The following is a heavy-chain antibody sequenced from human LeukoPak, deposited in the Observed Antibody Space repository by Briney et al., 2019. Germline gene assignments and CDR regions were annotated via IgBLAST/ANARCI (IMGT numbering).Heavy chain of an antibody. CDR1: GYTFTSYY. CDR3: ATSTPSTIFGVAIMRWSPNYYYYGMDV. D-gene: IGHD3-3*01. J-gene: IGHJ6*02. Sequence: GASVKVSCKASGYTFTSYYMHWVRQAPGQGLEWMGIINPTGGSTSYAQKFQGRVTMTEDTSTDTAYMELSSLRSEDTAVYYCATSTPSTIFGVAIMRWSPNYYYYGMDVWGQGTTVTVSS. V-gene: IGHV1-46*01. CDR2: INPTGGST.